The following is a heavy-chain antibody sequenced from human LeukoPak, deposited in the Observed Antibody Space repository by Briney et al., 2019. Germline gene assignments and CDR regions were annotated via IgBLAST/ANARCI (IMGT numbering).Heavy chain of an antibody. D-gene: IGHD7-27*01. V-gene: IGHV1-2*06. Sequence: GASVKVSCRASGYTFIGYFLHWVRQAPGQGPEWMGRINCNSGVTEYGHNFQGRVTMTRDTSINTAYTELTRLISDDTAIYYCARDLSSTANWEFDFWGPGTLVTVSS. CDR2: INCNSGVT. J-gene: IGHJ4*02. CDR1: GYTFIGYF. CDR3: ARDLSSTANWEFDF.